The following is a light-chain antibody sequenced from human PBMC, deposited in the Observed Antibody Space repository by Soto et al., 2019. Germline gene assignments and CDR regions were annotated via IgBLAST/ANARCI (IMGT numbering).Light chain of an antibody. CDR3: CSYAGSSTYV. CDR1: RGDVGIYNL. J-gene: IGLJ1*01. V-gene: IGLV2-23*01. CDR2: EDT. Sequence: QSVLTQPASVSGSPGQSITISCPGTRGDVGIYNLVSWYQLHPGKVPKLIIYEDTKRPSEISSRFSGSESGITAFLTISGLQAEDEADYYCCSYAGSSTYVFGTGTKVTVL.